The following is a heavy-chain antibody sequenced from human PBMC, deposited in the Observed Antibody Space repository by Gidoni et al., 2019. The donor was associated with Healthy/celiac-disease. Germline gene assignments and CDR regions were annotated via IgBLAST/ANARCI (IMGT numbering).Heavy chain of an antibody. CDR2: IYTSGST. CDR3: ASEDYGGEGADAFDI. CDR1: GGSISSGSYY. J-gene: IGHJ3*02. V-gene: IGHV4-61*02. D-gene: IGHD4-17*01. Sequence: QVQLQESGPGLVKPSQTLSLTCPVSGGSISSGSYYSSWIRQPAGKGLAWLGRIYTSGSTNYNPSLKSRVTISVDTSKNQFSLKLSSVTAADTAVYYCASEDYGGEGADAFDIWGQGTMVTVSS.